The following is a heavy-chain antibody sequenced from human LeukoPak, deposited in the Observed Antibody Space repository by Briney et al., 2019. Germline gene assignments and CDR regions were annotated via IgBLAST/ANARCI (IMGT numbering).Heavy chain of an antibody. CDR2: INHSGST. Sequence: SETLSLTCAVYGGSFSGYYWSWSRQPPGKGLEWIGEINHSGSTNYNPSLKSRVTISVDTSKNQFSLKLSSVTAADTAVYYCARCLPITSRGFSGYDRVYWYFELWGRGTLVTVSA. D-gene: IGHD5-12*01. CDR1: GGSFSGYY. CDR3: ARCLPITSRGFSGYDRVYWYFEL. V-gene: IGHV4-34*01. J-gene: IGHJ2*01.